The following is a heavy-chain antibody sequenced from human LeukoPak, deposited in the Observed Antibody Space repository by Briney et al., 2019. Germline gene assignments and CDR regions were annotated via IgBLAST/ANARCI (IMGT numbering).Heavy chain of an antibody. D-gene: IGHD5/OR15-5a*01. Sequence: GRSLRLACAASGFAVITYDMEWVRQAPGEGPQWIAYFGISGTIYHPDSVRGRFTISRDSAKNSLYLQMNGLRVGDTAIYYCAGYGVYPYWGEGTPVSVSS. CDR3: AGYGVYPY. J-gene: IGHJ4*02. V-gene: IGHV3-48*01. CDR2: FGISGTI. CDR1: GFAVITYD.